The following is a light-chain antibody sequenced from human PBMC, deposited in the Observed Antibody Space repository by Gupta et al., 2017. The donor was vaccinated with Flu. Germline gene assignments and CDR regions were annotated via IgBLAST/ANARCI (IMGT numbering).Light chain of an antibody. CDR2: DAS. V-gene: IGKV3-11*01. CDR1: QSVSSY. Sequence: IVFPRPPATLPLSPGERATLSCRASQSVSSYLAWYQQKPGQAPRLLIYDASNRATGIPARFSGSGSGTDFTLTISSLEPEDFAVYYCQQRSNFLTFGGGTKVEIK. J-gene: IGKJ4*01. CDR3: QQRSNFLT.